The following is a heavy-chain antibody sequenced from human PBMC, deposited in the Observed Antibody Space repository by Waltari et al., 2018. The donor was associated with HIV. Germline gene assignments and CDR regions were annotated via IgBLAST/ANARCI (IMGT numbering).Heavy chain of an antibody. CDR1: GYTFTSYD. Sequence: QVQLVQSGAEVKQPGASVKVSSKASGYTFTSYDINWVRQATGQGLEWMGWMNPNSGNTGYAQKFQGRVTMTRNTSISTAYMELSGLRSEDTAVYYCARRYDSGTNIAGYWGQGTLVTVSS. J-gene: IGHJ4*02. V-gene: IGHV1-8*01. CDR2: MNPNSGNT. D-gene: IGHD3-10*01. CDR3: ARRYDSGTNIAGY.